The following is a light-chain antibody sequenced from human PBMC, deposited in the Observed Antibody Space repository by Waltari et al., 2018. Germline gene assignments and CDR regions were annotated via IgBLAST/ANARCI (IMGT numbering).Light chain of an antibody. CDR2: AAS. CDR1: RVIANS. V-gene: IGKV1-NL1*01. J-gene: IGKJ2*01. Sequence: DIQMTQSPSSLSASVGDRVTINCRASRVIANSLAWYQQEPGKAPKLLIYAASYLESGVPPRFSGSGSGTVYTLTISSLQPEDFATYYCQHYYNVPPYSFGQGTKLEIK. CDR3: QHYYNVPPYS.